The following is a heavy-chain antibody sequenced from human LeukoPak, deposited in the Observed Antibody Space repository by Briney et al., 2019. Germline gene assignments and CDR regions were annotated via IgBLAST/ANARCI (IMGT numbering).Heavy chain of an antibody. J-gene: IGHJ4*02. CDR2: ISSSSSYI. CDR1: GFTFSSYW. Sequence: GGSLRLSCAASGFTFSSYWMSWVRQAPGKGLEWVSSISSSSSYIYYADSVKGRFTISRDNAKNSLYLQMNSLRAEDTAVYYCARGVGCSSTSCYPDYWGQGTLVTVSS. CDR3: ARGVGCSSTSCYPDY. D-gene: IGHD2-2*01. V-gene: IGHV3-21*01.